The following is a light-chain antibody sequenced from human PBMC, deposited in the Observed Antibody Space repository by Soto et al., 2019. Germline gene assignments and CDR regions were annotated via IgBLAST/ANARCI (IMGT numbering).Light chain of an antibody. CDR3: CSYAGGPDV. Sequence: QSVLTQPRSVSGSPGQSVTISCTGTSSDVGGYKYVSWYQQKPGKAPKLIIYGVSRWPSGVPNRFSGSKSGNRASLTISGLQAEDEGDYYCCSYAGGPDVLGTGTKVTVL. J-gene: IGLJ1*01. CDR2: GVS. V-gene: IGLV2-11*01. CDR1: SSDVGGYKY.